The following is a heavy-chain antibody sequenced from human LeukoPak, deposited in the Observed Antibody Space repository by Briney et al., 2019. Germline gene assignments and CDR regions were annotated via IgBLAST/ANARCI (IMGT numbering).Heavy chain of an antibody. Sequence: GRSLRLSCAASGFTFSSYGMHWVRQAPGKGLEWVAVISYDGSNKYYADSVEGRFTISRDNSKNTLYLQMNSLRAEDTAVYYCAKGDSSSWYTYYYYGMDVWGKGTTVTVSS. CDR1: GFTFSSYG. CDR2: ISYDGSNK. V-gene: IGHV3-30*18. J-gene: IGHJ6*04. CDR3: AKGDSSSWYTYYYYGMDV. D-gene: IGHD6-13*01.